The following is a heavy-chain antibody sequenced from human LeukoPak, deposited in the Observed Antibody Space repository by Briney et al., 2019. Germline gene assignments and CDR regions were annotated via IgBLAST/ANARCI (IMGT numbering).Heavy chain of an antibody. J-gene: IGHJ4*02. CDR3: ARAPRGRDGYNPYYFDY. Sequence: GGSLRLSCAASGFTFSSYAMSWVRQAPGKGLEWVSAISGSGGSTYYADSVKGRFTISRDNSRNTLYSQINSLRAEDTAVYYCARAPRGRDGYNPYYFDYWGQGTLVTFSS. CDR1: GFTFSSYA. V-gene: IGHV3-23*01. CDR2: ISGSGGST. D-gene: IGHD5-24*01.